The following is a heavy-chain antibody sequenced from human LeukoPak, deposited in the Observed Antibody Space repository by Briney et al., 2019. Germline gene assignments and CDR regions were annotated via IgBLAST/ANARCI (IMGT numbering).Heavy chain of an antibody. V-gene: IGHV4-61*01. J-gene: IGHJ4*02. CDR3: ARDRRLKYYDYVWDPWEFDY. D-gene: IGHD3-16*01. CDR2: IYYSGST. CDR1: GDSISSSSYY. Sequence: PSETLSLTCTVSGDSISSSSYYWGWIRQPPGKGLEWIGYIYYSGSTNYNPSLKSRVTISVDTSKNQFSLKLSSVTAADTAVYYCARDRRLKYYDYVWDPWEFDYWGQGTLVTVSS.